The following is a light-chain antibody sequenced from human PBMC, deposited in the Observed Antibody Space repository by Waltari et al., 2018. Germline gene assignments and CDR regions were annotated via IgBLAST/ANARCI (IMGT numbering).Light chain of an antibody. V-gene: IGKV1-5*03. Sequence: DIQMTQSPSTLSASVGDRVTITCRASQSIGYWLAWYQQKAGKAPKLLIYEASNLESGVPPRFSGSGAGTEFTLTISSLQPDDFATYYCQHYNRFSQTFGQGTKVAI. J-gene: IGKJ1*01. CDR1: QSIGYW. CDR3: QHYNRFSQT. CDR2: EAS.